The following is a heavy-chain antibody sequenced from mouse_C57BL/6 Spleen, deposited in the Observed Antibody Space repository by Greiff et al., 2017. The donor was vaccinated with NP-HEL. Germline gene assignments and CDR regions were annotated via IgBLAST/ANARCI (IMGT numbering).Heavy chain of an antibody. CDR3: ARFLITTVVAKNFDV. CDR1: GYAFSSYW. Sequence: QVQLQQSGAELVKPGASVKISCKASGYAFSSYWMNWVKQRPGKGLEWIGQIYPGDGDTNYNGKFKGKATLTADKSSSTAYMQLSSLTSEDSAVYFCARFLITTVVAKNFDVWGTGTTVTVSS. CDR2: IYPGDGDT. D-gene: IGHD1-1*01. J-gene: IGHJ1*03. V-gene: IGHV1-80*01.